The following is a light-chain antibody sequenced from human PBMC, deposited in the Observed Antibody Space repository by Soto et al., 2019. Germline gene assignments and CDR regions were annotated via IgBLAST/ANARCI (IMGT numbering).Light chain of an antibody. J-gene: IGLJ1*01. CDR3: SSYIKTTTLYV. CDR2: EVT. CDR1: SSDVGGFDF. Sequence: QSALTQPASVSGSPGQSITISCTGTSSDVGGFDFVSWFQRRPGKAPRLIIYEVTNRPSGISDRFSGAKSGNTASLTISGLQAEDEADYFCSSYIKTTTLYVFGSGTKLNVL. V-gene: IGLV2-14*01.